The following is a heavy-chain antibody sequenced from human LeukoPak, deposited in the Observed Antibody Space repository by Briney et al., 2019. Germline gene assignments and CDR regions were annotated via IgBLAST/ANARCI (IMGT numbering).Heavy chain of an antibody. Sequence: GGSLRLSCAASGFTFSSYSMNWVRQAPGKGLEWVSSISSSSSYIYYADSVKGRFTISRDNAKNSLYLQMNSLRAEDTAVYYCARDWEAAAGKVYYFDYWGQGTLVTVSS. D-gene: IGHD6-13*01. V-gene: IGHV3-21*01. J-gene: IGHJ4*02. CDR2: ISSSSSYI. CDR1: GFTFSSYS. CDR3: ARDWEAAAGKVYYFDY.